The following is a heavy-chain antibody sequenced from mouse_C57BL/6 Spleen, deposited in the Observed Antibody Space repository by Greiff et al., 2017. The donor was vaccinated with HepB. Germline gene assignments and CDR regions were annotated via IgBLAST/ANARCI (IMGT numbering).Heavy chain of an antibody. D-gene: IGHD4-1*01. V-gene: IGHV1-82*01. J-gene: IGHJ1*03. CDR2: IYPGDGDT. CDR1: GYAFSSSW. CDR3: ARPGGTLNFDV. Sequence: VQLQQSGPELVKPGASVKISCKASGYAFSSSWMNWVKQRPGKGLEWIGRIYPGDGDTNYNGKFKGKATLTADKSSSTAYMQLSSLTSEDSAVYFCARPGGTLNFDVWGTGTTVTVSS.